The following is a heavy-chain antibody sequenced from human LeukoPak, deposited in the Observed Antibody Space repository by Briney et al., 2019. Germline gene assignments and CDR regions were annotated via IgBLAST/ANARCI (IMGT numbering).Heavy chain of an antibody. V-gene: IGHV4-61*01. CDR1: GDSISSGTYY. CDR2: IYYSGST. CDR3: ARSGPLTYYYDSSGYYSSPFDY. D-gene: IGHD3-22*01. J-gene: IGHJ4*02. Sequence: SETLSLTCTVSGDSISSGTYYWSWIRQPPGKGLEWIGYIYYSGSTNYNPSLKSRVTISVDTSKNQFSLKLSSVTAADTAVYYCARSGPLTYYYDSSGYYSSPFDYWGQGTLVTVSS.